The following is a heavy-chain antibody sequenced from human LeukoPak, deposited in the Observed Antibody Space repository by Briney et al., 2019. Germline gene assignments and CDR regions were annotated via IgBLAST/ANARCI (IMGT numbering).Heavy chain of an antibody. CDR3: ARGKAIDFWSGYYSPYYYYGMDV. J-gene: IGHJ6*02. CDR1: GGSFSGYY. V-gene: IGHV4-34*01. CDR2: INHSGST. D-gene: IGHD3-3*01. Sequence: SETLSLTCAVYGGSFSGYYWSWIRQPPGKGLEWIGEINHSGSTNYSPSLKSRVTISVDTSKNQFSLKLSSVTAADTAVYYCARGKAIDFWSGYYSPYYYYGMDVWGQGTTVTVSS.